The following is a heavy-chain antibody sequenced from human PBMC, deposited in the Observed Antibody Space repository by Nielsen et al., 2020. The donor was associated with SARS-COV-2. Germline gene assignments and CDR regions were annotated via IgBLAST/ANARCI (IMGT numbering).Heavy chain of an antibody. V-gene: IGHV3-48*04. CDR2: ISSSSSTI. Sequence: GESLKISCAASGFTFSSYSMNWVRQAPGKGLEWVSYISSSSSTIYYADSVKGRFTISRDNAKNSLYLQMNSLRAEDTAVYYCAGASITFGGVIVPFDYWGQGTLVTVSS. CDR1: GFTFSSYS. CDR3: AGASITFGGVIVPFDY. J-gene: IGHJ4*02. D-gene: IGHD3-16*02.